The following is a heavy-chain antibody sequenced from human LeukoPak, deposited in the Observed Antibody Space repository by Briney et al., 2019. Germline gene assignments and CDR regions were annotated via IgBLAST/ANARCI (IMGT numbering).Heavy chain of an antibody. V-gene: IGHV4-34*01. CDR1: GGSFSGYY. Sequence: SVTLSLTCAVYGGSFSGYYWTWIRQPPGKGLEWIGEINHSGSTNYNPSLKSRVTISVDTSKNQFSLKLSSVTAADTAVYYCARGNLHSSGWASSQIDYWGQGTLVTVSS. CDR3: ARGNLHSSGWASSQIDY. CDR2: INHSGST. J-gene: IGHJ4*02. D-gene: IGHD6-19*01.